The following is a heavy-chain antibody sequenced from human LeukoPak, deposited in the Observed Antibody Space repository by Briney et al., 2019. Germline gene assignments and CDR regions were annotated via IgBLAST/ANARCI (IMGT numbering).Heavy chain of an antibody. J-gene: IGHJ4*02. D-gene: IGHD1-7*01. CDR3: ARVDNWNYGY. Sequence: PSETLSLTCAVSGGSIRRDGNLWGWIRQPPGKGLEWIGEINHSGSTNYNPSLKSRVTISVDTSKNQFSLKLSSVTAADTAVYYCARVDNWNYGYWGQGTLVTVSS. CDR1: GGSIRRDGNL. V-gene: IGHV4-34*01. CDR2: INHSGST.